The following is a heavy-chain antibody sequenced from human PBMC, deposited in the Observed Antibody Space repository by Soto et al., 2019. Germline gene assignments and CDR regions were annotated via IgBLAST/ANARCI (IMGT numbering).Heavy chain of an antibody. CDR2: IYPSDSDT. V-gene: IGHV5-51*01. CDR3: ARHVGTLLRGYCASTSCRFDP. J-gene: IGHJ5*02. D-gene: IGHD2-2*01. CDR1: GYHFTNYS. Sequence: GESLKISCKGFGYHFTNYSIGWVRQMPGKGLDWMGFIYPSDSDTRYSPSFHGQVTISADKSICTVYLQWSSLKASDTAMYYCARHVGTLLRGYCASTSCRFDPWGQGTLVTVSS.